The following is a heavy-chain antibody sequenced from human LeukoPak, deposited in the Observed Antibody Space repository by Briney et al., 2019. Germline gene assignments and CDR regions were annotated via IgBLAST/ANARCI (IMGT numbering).Heavy chain of an antibody. CDR3: AKDRVLYYYDSSGYPAGY. CDR2: ISGSGGGT. Sequence: GSLRLSCAASGFTFSSYAMSWVRQAPGKGLEWVSGISGSGGGTYNADSVKGRFTISRDNSKNTLYLQMNSLRAEDTAVYYCAKDRVLYYYDSSGYPAGYWGQGTLVTVSS. CDR1: GFTFSSYA. J-gene: IGHJ4*02. D-gene: IGHD3-22*01. V-gene: IGHV3-23*01.